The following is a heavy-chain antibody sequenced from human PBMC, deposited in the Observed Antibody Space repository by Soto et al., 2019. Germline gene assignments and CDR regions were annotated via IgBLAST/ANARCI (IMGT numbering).Heavy chain of an antibody. V-gene: IGHV1-18*01. J-gene: IGHJ4*02. Sequence: QVHLVQSGAGVKNPGASVKVSCQASGYAFTTYGITWVRQAPGKGLEWLGWISAHNGNTNYAQKLQGRVTVTRDTSTSTAYMELRSLRSDDTAVYYCARGRYGDYWGQGALVTVSS. CDR1: GYAFTTYG. CDR2: ISAHNGNT. CDR3: ARGRYGDY. D-gene: IGHD1-1*01.